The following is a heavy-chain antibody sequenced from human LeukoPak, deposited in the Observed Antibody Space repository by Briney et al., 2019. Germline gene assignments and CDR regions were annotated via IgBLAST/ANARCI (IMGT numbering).Heavy chain of an antibody. CDR3: AKDLVPGNNYDSSGYYTPKHALYY. CDR2: ISGSGGST. V-gene: IGHV3-23*01. D-gene: IGHD3-22*01. CDR1: GFTFSSYA. Sequence: GGSLRLSCAASGFTFSSYAMSWVRQAPGKGLEWVSAISGSGGSTYYPDSVKGRFTISRDNSKNTLYLQMNSLRAEDTAVYYCAKDLVPGNNYDSSGYYTPKHALYYWGQGTLVTVSS. J-gene: IGHJ4*02.